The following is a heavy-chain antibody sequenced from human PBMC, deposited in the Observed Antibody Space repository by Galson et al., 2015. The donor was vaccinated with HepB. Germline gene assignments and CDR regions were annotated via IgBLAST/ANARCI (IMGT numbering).Heavy chain of an antibody. J-gene: IGHJ5*02. CDR3: ARDRRAAAGTWWFDP. CDR2: ISSSSSTI. D-gene: IGHD6-13*01. CDR1: GFTFSSYS. Sequence: SLRLSCAASGFTFSSYSMNWVRRAPGKGLEWVSYISSSSSTIYYADSVKGRFTISRDNAKNSLYLQMNSLRDEDTAVYYCARDRRAAAGTWWFDPWGQGTLVTVSS. V-gene: IGHV3-48*02.